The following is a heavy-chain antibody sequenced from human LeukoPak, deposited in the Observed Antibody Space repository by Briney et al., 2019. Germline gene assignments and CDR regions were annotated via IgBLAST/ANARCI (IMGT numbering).Heavy chain of an antibody. Sequence: PSETLSPTCNVSGATVSALYWTWIRQPPGNGLEWNGYMFYNGRTNYNTSLESRVTMSVDTSKNQLSLKLTSVAAADTALYYCARGGDINVAGIIDSWGQGTRVIVSS. CDR3: ARGGDINVAGIIDS. D-gene: IGHD6-19*01. CDR2: MFYNGRT. CDR1: GATVSALY. V-gene: IGHV4-59*08. J-gene: IGHJ4*02.